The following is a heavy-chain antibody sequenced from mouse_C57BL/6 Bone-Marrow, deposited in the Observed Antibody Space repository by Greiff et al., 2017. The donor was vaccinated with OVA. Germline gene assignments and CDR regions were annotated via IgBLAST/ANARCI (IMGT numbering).Heavy chain of an antibody. CDR3: ARSHYDGYAMDY. J-gene: IGHJ4*01. D-gene: IGHD2-3*01. CDR1: GSTFTSYW. V-gene: IGHV1-69*01. CDR2: IDPSDSYT. Sequence: QVQLQQSGAELVMPGASVKLSCKASGSTFTSYWMHWVKQRPGQGLEWIGEIDPSDSYTNYNQKFKGKSTLTVDKSSSTAYMQLSSLTSEDSAVYYCARSHYDGYAMDYWGQGTSVTVSS.